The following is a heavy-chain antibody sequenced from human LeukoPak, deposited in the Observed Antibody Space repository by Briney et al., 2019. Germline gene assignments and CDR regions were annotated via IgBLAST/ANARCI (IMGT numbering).Heavy chain of an antibody. CDR2: ISSSSSYI. CDR1: GFTFCSYS. D-gene: IGHD3-3*01. Sequence: GGSLRLYCAASGFTFCSYSMNWGRQAPGKGLEWVSSISSSSSYIYYADSVKGRFTISRDNAKNSLYLQMNSLRAEDTAVYYCARDGVSDFWSGFEDYYYYGVDVWGQGTTVTVSS. J-gene: IGHJ6*02. CDR3: ARDGVSDFWSGFEDYYYYGVDV. V-gene: IGHV3-21*01.